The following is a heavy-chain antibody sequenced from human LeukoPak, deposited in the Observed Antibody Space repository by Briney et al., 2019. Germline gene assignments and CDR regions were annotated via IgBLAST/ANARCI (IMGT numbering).Heavy chain of an antibody. Sequence: GGSLRLSCARAGFTVSSNYVNWVRRAPGEGQEWVSIIYAGGSTVLTDSVKGRFTLSRGDSKNTLYLQMNSLRAEDTAVYYCARYDNIQGYMDVWGTGTTVTVSS. D-gene: IGHD1-1*01. V-gene: IGHV3-66*02. CDR1: GFTVSSNY. CDR2: IYAGGST. J-gene: IGHJ6*03. CDR3: ARYDNIQGYMDV.